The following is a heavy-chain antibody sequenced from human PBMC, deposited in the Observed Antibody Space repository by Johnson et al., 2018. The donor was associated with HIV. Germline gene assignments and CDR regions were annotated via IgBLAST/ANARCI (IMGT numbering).Heavy chain of an antibody. CDR2: IKSKTDGGTT. CDR3: TTCSRSGAFDI. J-gene: IGHJ3*02. V-gene: IGHV3-15*01. CDR1: GFTFSNAW. Sequence: AASGFTFSNAWMSWVRQAPGKGLEWVGRIKSKTDGGTTDYAAPVKGRFTISRDDSKNTLYLQMNSLKTEDTAVYYCTTCSRSGAFDIWGQGTMVTVSS. D-gene: IGHD6-13*01.